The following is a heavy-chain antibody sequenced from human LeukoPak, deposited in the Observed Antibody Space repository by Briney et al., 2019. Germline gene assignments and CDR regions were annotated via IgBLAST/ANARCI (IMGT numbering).Heavy chain of an antibody. Sequence: GGSLRLSCAASGFTFSSYSMNWVRQAPGKGLEWVSSISSSSSYIYYADPVKGRFTISRDNAKNSLYLQMNSLRAEDTAVYYCASWAVTVDLPAPLDYWGQGTLVTVSS. J-gene: IGHJ4*02. CDR2: ISSSSSYI. CDR1: GFTFSSYS. V-gene: IGHV3-21*01. D-gene: IGHD3-16*01. CDR3: ASWAVTVDLPAPLDY.